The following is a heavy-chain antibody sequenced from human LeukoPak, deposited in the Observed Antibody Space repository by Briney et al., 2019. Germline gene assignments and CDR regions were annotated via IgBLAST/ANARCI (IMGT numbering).Heavy chain of an antibody. V-gene: IGHV1-69*04. CDR2: IIPILGIA. CDR1: GYTFTSYD. CDR3: ALSGPDYYDSSGYQRQFHY. J-gene: IGHJ4*02. D-gene: IGHD3-22*01. Sequence: SVKVSCKASGYTFTSYDINWVRQATGQGLEWMGRIIPILGIAKYVQKFQGRVTITADTSTSTAYMELSSLRSEDTAVYYCALSGPDYYDSSGYQRQFHYWGQGTLVTVSS.